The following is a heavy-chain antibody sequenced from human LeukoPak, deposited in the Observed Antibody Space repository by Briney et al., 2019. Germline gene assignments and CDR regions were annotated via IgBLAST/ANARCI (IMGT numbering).Heavy chain of an antibody. V-gene: IGHV4-38-2*02. J-gene: IGHJ4*02. CDR1: GYSISSGYY. Sequence: SETLSLTCTVSGYSISSGYYWGWIRQPPGKGLEWIGSIYHSGSTNYNPSLKSRVTISVDTSKNQFSLKLSSVTAADTAVYYCARGGSTGTVGYWGQGTLVTVSS. CDR2: IYHSGST. CDR3: ARGGSTGTVGY. D-gene: IGHD1-1*01.